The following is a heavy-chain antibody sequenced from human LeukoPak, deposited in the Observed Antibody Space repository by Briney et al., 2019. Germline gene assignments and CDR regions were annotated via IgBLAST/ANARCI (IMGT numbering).Heavy chain of an antibody. J-gene: IGHJ6*02. CDR2: ISSSSSTI. D-gene: IGHD3-10*01. Sequence: PGRSLRLSCTASGFSFGDYAMSWVRQAPGKGLEWVSYISSSSSTIYYADSVKGRFTISRDNAKNSLYLQMNSLRDEDTAVYYCARPMVRGVIRSYYYYGMDVWGQGTTVTVSS. V-gene: IGHV3-48*02. CDR3: ARPMVRGVIRSYYYYGMDV. CDR1: GFSFGDYA.